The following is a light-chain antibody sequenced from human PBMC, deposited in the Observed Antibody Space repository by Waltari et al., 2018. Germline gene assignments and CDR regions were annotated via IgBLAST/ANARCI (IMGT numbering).Light chain of an antibody. CDR1: SSDVGRYNL. V-gene: IGLV2-23*02. J-gene: IGLJ2*01. CDR3: CSYAGSSTFKV. Sequence: QSALTQPASVSGSPGQSHTISCTGTSSDVGRYNLFSWYQQHPGKAPKLMIYEVSKRPSGVSNRFSGSKSGNTASLTISGLQAEDEADYYCCSYAGSSTFKVFGGGTKLTVL. CDR2: EVS.